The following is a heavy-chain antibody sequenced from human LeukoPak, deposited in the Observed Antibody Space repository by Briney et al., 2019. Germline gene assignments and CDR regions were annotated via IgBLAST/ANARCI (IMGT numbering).Heavy chain of an antibody. D-gene: IGHD1-26*01. CDR2: ISYDGSNK. Sequence: GGSLRLSCAASGFTFSTYGMHWVRQAPGKGLEWVAVISYDGSNKYSADSVKGRFTISRDNSKNTLYLQMNRLRAEDTAVYYCASLRERSYYARGFDYWGQGTLVTVSS. CDR3: ASLRERSYYARGFDY. CDR1: GFTFSTYG. V-gene: IGHV3-30*03. J-gene: IGHJ4*02.